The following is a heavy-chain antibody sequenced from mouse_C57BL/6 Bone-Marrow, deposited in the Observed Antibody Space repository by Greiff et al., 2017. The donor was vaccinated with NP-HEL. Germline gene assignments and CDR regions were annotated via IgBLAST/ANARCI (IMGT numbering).Heavy chain of an antibody. CDR2: INPSSGYT. Sequence: VKLQESGAELARPGASVKMSCKASGYTFTSYTMHWVKQRPGQGLEWIGYINPSSGYTKYNQKFKDKATLTADKSSSTAYMQLSSLTSEDSAVYYCASYDYDTGFDYWGQGTTLTVSS. V-gene: IGHV1-4*01. CDR1: GYTFTSYT. D-gene: IGHD2-4*01. CDR3: ASYDYDTGFDY. J-gene: IGHJ2*01.